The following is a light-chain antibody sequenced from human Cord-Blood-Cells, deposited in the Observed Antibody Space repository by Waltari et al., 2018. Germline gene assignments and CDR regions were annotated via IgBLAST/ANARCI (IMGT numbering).Light chain of an antibody. J-gene: IGLJ1*01. CDR2: EGS. Sequence: QSALTQPASVSGSPGQSITISCTGTSSDVGSYNLVSWYQQHPGKAPNLMIYEGSKRPSGVSNRFSGSKSGNTASLTSSGLQAEDEADYYCCSYAGSSTYVCGTGTKVTVL. CDR1: SSDVGSYNL. V-gene: IGLV2-23*01. CDR3: CSYAGSSTYV.